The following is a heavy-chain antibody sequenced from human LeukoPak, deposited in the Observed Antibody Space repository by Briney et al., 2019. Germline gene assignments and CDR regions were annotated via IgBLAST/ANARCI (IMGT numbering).Heavy chain of an antibody. CDR1: GFTFSNAW. Sequence: GGSLRLSCAASGFTFSNAWMSWVRQAPGKGLEWVGRIKSKTDGGTTDYAAPVKGRFTISRDNSKNTLYLQMNSLRAEDTAVYYCAKDRGDMITFGGVIVDYWGQGTLVTVSS. V-gene: IGHV3-15*01. D-gene: IGHD3-16*02. CDR2: IKSKTDGGTT. J-gene: IGHJ4*02. CDR3: AKDRGDMITFGGVIVDY.